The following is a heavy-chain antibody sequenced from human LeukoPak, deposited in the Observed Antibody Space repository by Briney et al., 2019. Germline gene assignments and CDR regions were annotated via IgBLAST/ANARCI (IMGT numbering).Heavy chain of an antibody. CDR1: GFTVSSNY. CDR3: ARGGGDYNPFDY. V-gene: IGHV3-53*04. Sequence: GGSLRLSCAVSGFTVSSNYMSWVRQAPGKGLEWVSVMYSGGSTYYADSVKGRFTISRHNSKNTLYLEINSLRPDDTAVYYCARGGGDYNPFDYWGQETLVTVSS. CDR2: MYSGGST. J-gene: IGHJ4*02. D-gene: IGHD4-17*01.